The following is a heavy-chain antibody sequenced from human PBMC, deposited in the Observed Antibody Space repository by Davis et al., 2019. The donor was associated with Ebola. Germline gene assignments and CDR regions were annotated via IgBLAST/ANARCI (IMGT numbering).Heavy chain of an antibody. CDR1: GFTFTSSA. D-gene: IGHD4-11*01. J-gene: IGHJ6*02. Sequence: SVKVSCKASGFTFTSSAVQWVRQARGQRLEWIGWIVVGSGNTNYAQKFQERVTITRDMSTSTAYMELSSLRSEDTAVYYCAADPRSNMEQGMGDYYYGMDVWGQGTTVTVSS. CDR3: AADPRSNMEQGMGDYYYGMDV. V-gene: IGHV1-58*01. CDR2: IVVGSGNT.